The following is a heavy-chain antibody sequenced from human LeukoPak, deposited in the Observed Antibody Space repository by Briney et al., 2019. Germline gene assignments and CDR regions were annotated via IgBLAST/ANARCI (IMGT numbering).Heavy chain of an antibody. Sequence: PGGSLRLSCAASGFTVSSNYMSWVRQAPGKGLEWVSVIYSDGSTYYTDSLKGRFTISRDNSKNTLYLQMNSLRSEDTAVYYCASDLFVVVTAASKIEKQQYYYFGMDVWGQGTTVTVSS. CDR3: ASDLFVVVTAASKIEKQQYYYFGMDV. CDR1: GFTVSSNY. CDR2: IYSDGST. V-gene: IGHV3-66*01. J-gene: IGHJ6*02. D-gene: IGHD2-2*01.